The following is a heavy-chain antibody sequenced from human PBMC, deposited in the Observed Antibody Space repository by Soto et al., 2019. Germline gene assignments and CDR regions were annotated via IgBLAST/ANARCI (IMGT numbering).Heavy chain of an antibody. D-gene: IGHD3-10*01. Sequence: GGSLRLSCAASGFTFSSSAMHWVRQATGKGLECVAVISYDGSNKFYRDSVKGRFTISRDNSKNTLYLQINSLRYEDTAIYYSGSTFYNPSLKSRVTISVDTSKNQLSLKLGSVTASDTAVYYCARHPYSAPYIVVVATAIVLDAFDIWGQGTMVTVSS. CDR2: ISYDGSNK. J-gene: IGHJ3*02. V-gene: IGHV3-30-3*01. CDR1: GFTFSSSA. CDR3: GSTFYNPSLKSRVTISVDTSKNQLSLKLGSVTASDTAVYYCARHPYSAPYIVVVATAIVLDAFDI.